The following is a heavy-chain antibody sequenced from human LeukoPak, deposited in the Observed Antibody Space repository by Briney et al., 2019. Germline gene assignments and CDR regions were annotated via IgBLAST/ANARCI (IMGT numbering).Heavy chain of an antibody. Sequence: SVKVSCKASGGTFSSYAISWVRQAPGQGLEWMGGIIPIFGTASYAQKFQGRVTITADKSTSTAYMELSSLRSEDTAVYYCARERGYCSGGSCYWDPWGQGTLVTVSS. D-gene: IGHD2-15*01. CDR2: IIPIFGTA. J-gene: IGHJ5*02. V-gene: IGHV1-69*06. CDR1: GGTFSSYA. CDR3: ARERGYCSGGSCYWDP.